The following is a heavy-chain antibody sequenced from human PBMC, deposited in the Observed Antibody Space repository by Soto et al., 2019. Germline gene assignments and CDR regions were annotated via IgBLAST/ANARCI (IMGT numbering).Heavy chain of an antibody. D-gene: IGHD3-3*01. V-gene: IGHV1-46*03. J-gene: IGHJ6*03. CDR1: GYTFTSYY. Sequence: QVQLVQSGAEVKKPGASVKVSCKASGYTFTSYYMHWVRQAPGQGLEWMGIINPSGGSTSYAQKFQGRVTMTRDTSTSTVYMELSSLRSEDTAVYYCARGLSVFGINYYYYMDVWGKGTTVTVSS. CDR2: INPSGGST. CDR3: ARGLSVFGINYYYYMDV.